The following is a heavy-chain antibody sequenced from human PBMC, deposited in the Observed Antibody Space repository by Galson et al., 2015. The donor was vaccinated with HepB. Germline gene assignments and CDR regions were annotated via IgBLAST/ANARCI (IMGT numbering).Heavy chain of an antibody. D-gene: IGHD6-13*01. V-gene: IGHV3-73*01. Sequence: SLRLACAASGFTFSGSAVHWVRQASGKGLEWVGRIRSKADNYATGYAASVKGRFSISRDDSKNTAYLQMNSLKTEDTAVYYCTSGAAGTKSYYGMDVWGQGTTVTVSS. J-gene: IGHJ6*02. CDR3: TSGAAGTKSYYGMDV. CDR1: GFTFSGSA. CDR2: IRSKADNYAT.